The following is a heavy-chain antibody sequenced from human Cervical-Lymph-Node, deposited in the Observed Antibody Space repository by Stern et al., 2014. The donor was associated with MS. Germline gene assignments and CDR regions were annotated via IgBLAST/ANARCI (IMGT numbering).Heavy chain of an antibody. D-gene: IGHD4-11*01. CDR1: GGSISSSSYY. V-gene: IGHV4-39*02. CDR2: IYYSGST. CDR3: ARVQLATVTRYGMDV. Sequence: QLQLQESGPGLVRPSVTLSLTCTVSGGSISSSSYYWGWIRQPPGKGLEWIGSIYYSGSTYYNPSLKSRVTISVDTSKKHVSLKLSSVTAADTAVYYCARVQLATVTRYGMDVWGQGTTVTVSS. J-gene: IGHJ6*02.